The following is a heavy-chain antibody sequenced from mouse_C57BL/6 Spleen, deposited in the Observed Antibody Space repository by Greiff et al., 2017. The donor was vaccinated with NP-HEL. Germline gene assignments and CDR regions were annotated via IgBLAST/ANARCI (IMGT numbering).Heavy chain of an antibody. CDR3: ARQGDERGFDY. J-gene: IGHJ2*01. D-gene: IGHD3-3*01. CDR1: GYAFSSYW. CDR2: IYPGDGDT. Sequence: VQLQQSGAELVKPGASVKISCKASGYAFSSYWMNWVKQRPGKGLEWIGQIYPGDGDTNYNGKFKGKATLTADKSSSTAYMQLSSLTSEDSAVYFCARQGDERGFDYWGQGTTLTVSS. V-gene: IGHV1-80*01.